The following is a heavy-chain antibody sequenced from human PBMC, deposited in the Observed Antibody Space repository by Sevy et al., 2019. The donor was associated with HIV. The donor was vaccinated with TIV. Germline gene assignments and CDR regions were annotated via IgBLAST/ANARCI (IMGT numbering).Heavy chain of an antibody. Sequence: GGSLRLSCAASGFTFSIYAMSWVRQAPGKGLEWVSVISITGGSTYYADSVKGRLTISRDNSKNPLYLQMNTLRAEDTAVYYCAKDRVSGTYYTGDFDYWGQGTLVTVSS. CDR1: GFTFSIYA. CDR3: AKDRVSGTYYTGDFDY. D-gene: IGHD3-10*01. CDR2: ISITGGST. J-gene: IGHJ4*02. V-gene: IGHV3-23*01.